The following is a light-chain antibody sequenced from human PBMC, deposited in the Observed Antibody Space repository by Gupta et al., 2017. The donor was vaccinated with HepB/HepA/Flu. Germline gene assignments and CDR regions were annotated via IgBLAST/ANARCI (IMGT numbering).Light chain of an antibody. CDR3: QQYSNWPLT. Sequence: EIVMTQSPATLSVSPGERATLSCRASQSVSSNLAWSQQKPGQAPRLLIYGASTRATGIPARFSGSGSGTEFTLTISSLQSEDFAVYFCQQYSNWPLTFGGGTKVEIK. CDR2: GAS. J-gene: IGKJ4*01. CDR1: QSVSSN. V-gene: IGKV3-15*01.